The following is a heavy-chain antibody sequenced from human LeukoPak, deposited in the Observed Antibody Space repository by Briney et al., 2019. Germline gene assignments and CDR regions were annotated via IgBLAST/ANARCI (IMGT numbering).Heavy chain of an antibody. Sequence: PSETLSLTCTVSGYSISSGYYWGWIRQPPGKGLEWIGYIYYSGSTNYNPSLKSRVTISVDTSKNQFSLKLSSVTAADTAVYYCARTTVTTPPSGWFDPWGQGTLVTVSS. D-gene: IGHD4-17*01. J-gene: IGHJ5*02. CDR2: IYYSGST. V-gene: IGHV4-38-2*02. CDR3: ARTTVTTPPSGWFDP. CDR1: GYSISSGYY.